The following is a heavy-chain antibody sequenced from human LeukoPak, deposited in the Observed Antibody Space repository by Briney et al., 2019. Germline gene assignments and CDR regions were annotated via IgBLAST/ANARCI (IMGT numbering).Heavy chain of an antibody. J-gene: IGHJ4*02. V-gene: IGHV3-15*07. CDR2: IKSKSDGGTT. CDR1: AFIFSGHW. CDR3: TTGKTDDYYFDY. Sequence: GGSLRLSCEGSAFIFSGHWMNWVRQTPGKGLEWVGRIKSKSDGGTTDYAAPVKGRFTISRDGSKDTLYLQMNSLKTEDTAMYYCTTGKTDDYYFDYWGQGTLVTVSS. D-gene: IGHD1-1*01.